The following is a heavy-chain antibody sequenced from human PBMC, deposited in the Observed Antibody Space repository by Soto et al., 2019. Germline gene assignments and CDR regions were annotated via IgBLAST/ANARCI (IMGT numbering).Heavy chain of an antibody. J-gene: IGHJ4*02. V-gene: IGHV4-31*03. Sequence: QVQLQESGPGLVKPSQTLSLTCTVSGGSIYTGGFYWSWIRQLPGKGLEWLGYIYYTGSTQYTPSLKRRLTISKDTSDNQFPLRLTSVTAADTAVYYCATSLVTSRTRVDYWGQGTLVTVSS. D-gene: IGHD2-2*01. CDR2: IYYTGST. CDR3: ATSLVTSRTRVDY. CDR1: GGSIYTGGFY.